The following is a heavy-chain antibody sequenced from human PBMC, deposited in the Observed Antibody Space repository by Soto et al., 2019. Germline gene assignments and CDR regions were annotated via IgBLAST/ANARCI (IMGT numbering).Heavy chain of an antibody. CDR3: ARGLSGSIDFDD. CDR1: GGTFSSYA. D-gene: IGHD1-26*01. Sequence: GASVKVSCKASGGTFSSYAISWVRQAPGQGLEWMGGIIPIFGTANYAQKFQGRVTITADESTSTAYMELSSLRSEDTAVYYCARGLSGSIDFDDWGQGTLVTVSS. CDR2: IIPIFGTA. V-gene: IGHV1-69*13. J-gene: IGHJ4*02.